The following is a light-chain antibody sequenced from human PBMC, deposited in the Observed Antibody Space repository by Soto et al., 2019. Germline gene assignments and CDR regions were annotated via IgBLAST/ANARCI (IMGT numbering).Light chain of an antibody. CDR2: GAS. CDR3: QQYDQWWT. CDR1: QSISRY. J-gene: IGKJ1*01. Sequence: IVLTQSPGTLSLSPGERTTLSCRASQSISRYLAWYQQKPGQGPRLLIYGASSRATGTPDRFSGSGSGTDFTLTINSLQSEDFGVYFCQQYDQWWTFGQGTKVDIK. V-gene: IGKV3D-15*01.